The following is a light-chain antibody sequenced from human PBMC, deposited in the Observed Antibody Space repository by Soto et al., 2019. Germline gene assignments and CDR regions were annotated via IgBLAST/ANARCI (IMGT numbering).Light chain of an antibody. V-gene: IGKV3-20*01. CDR3: QQYGNSPRYT. Sequence: IVLTQSPGTLSLSPGQRATLSCRASQTVSTTYLAWYQQKPGQAPRLLIYGTSTRATGVPDRFSGSGSVTDFTLTISSLEPEDFAGYYCQQYGNSPRYTFGQGTKLEIK. CDR2: GTS. J-gene: IGKJ2*01. CDR1: QTVSTTY.